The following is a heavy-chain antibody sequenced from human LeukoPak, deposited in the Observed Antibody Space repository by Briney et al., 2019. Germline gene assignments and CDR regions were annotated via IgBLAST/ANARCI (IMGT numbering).Heavy chain of an antibody. V-gene: IGHV3-7*01. CDR1: GFTFSSYW. J-gene: IGHJ4*02. CDR2: IKEDASAK. D-gene: IGHD4-17*01. Sequence: GGSLTLSCAASGFTFSSYWMSWVRQAPGKGLEFLAKIKEDASAKYCVDSVKGRFTISRDNAKNSLYLQMNSLRVEDTAVYYCARDDGRRSIDFWGQGALVTVSS. CDR3: ARDDGRRSIDF.